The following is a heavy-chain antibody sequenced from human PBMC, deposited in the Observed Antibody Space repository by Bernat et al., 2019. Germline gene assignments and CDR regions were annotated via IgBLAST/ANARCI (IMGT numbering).Heavy chain of an antibody. D-gene: IGHD6-13*01. CDR3: ARERDSSNWYGGGFGY. Sequence: QVQLVESGGGVVQPGRSLRLFCAASGFTFSSYGMHWVRQAPGKGLEWVAVIPYDGGNKYYADSVKDRFTISRDNSKNTLYLQMNSLRIEDTAVYYCARERDSSNWYGGGFGYWGQGTLVTVSS. V-gene: IGHV3-30*03. CDR1: GFTFSSYG. J-gene: IGHJ4*02. CDR2: IPYDGGNK.